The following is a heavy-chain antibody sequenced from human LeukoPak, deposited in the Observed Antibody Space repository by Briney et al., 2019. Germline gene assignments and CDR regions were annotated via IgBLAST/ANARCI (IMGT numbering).Heavy chain of an antibody. J-gene: IGHJ5*02. CDR2: IHASGST. Sequence: SETLSLTCTVTNGSISSYYWSWIRQPAGKGLEWIGRIHASGSTNYNPSLKSRVTMSVDTPKNQFSLKLSSVTAADTAIYFCARGDRAVAGAWGWFDPWGQGTLVTVSS. D-gene: IGHD6-19*01. CDR3: ARGDRAVAGAWGWFDP. CDR1: NGSISSYY. V-gene: IGHV4-4*07.